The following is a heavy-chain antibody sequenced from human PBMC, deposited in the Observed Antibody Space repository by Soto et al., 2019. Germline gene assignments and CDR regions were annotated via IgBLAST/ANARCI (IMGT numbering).Heavy chain of an antibody. CDR3: ARNLGYCSGGSFG. D-gene: IGHD2-15*01. CDR1: GGTFSSYA. Sequence: SVKVSCKASGGTFSSYAISWVRQAPGQGLEWMGGIIPIFGTANYAQKFQGRVTIAADESTSTAYMELSSLRSEDTAVYYCARNLGYCSGGSFGWGQGTLVTVSS. V-gene: IGHV1-69*13. J-gene: IGHJ4*02. CDR2: IIPIFGTA.